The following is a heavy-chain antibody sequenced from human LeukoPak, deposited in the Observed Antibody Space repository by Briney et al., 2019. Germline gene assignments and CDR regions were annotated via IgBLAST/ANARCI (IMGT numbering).Heavy chain of an antibody. D-gene: IGHD3-10*01. CDR1: GYTFTGYY. V-gene: IGHV1-2*04. CDR2: INPNSGGT. J-gene: IGHJ6*02. CDR3: ARSSMVRGGLPYGMDV. Sequence: ASVKVSCKASGYTFTGYYMHWVRQAPGQGLEWMGWINPNSGGTNYAQKFQGWVTMTRDTSISTAYMELSRLRSDDTAVYYCARSSMVRGGLPYGMDVWGQGTTVTVSS.